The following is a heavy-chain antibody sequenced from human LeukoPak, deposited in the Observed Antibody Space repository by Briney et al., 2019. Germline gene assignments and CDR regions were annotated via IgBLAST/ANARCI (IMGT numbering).Heavy chain of an antibody. CDR1: GYSFTSYW. CDR3: ARQPTSMVRGIIITNYYFDY. V-gene: IGHV5-51*01. Sequence: GESLKISCKGSGYSFTSYWIGWVRQMPGKGLEWMGIIYPNDSDTRYSPSFQGQVTTSADKSISTAYLQCRRLKASDTAMYYCARQPTSMVRGIIITNYYFDYWGQGTLVTVSS. D-gene: IGHD3-10*01. J-gene: IGHJ4*02. CDR2: IYPNDSDT.